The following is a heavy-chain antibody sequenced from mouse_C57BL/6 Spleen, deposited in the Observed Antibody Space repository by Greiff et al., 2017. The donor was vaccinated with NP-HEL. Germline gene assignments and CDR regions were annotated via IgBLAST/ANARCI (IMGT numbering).Heavy chain of an antibody. V-gene: IGHV1-59*01. Sequence: QVQLQQPGAELVRPGTSVKLSCTASGYTFTSYWMHWVKQRPGQGLEWIGVIDPSDSYTNYNQKFKGKATLTVDTSSSTAYMQLSSLTSEDAADYYGAPWINYYGSSYDAMDYWGQGTAVTVSS. D-gene: IGHD1-1*01. CDR1: GYTFTSYW. J-gene: IGHJ4*01. CDR3: APWINYYGSSYDAMDY. CDR2: IDPSDSYT.